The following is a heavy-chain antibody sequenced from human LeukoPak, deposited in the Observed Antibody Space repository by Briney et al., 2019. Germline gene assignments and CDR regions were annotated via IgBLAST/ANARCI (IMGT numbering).Heavy chain of an antibody. D-gene: IGHD3-22*01. V-gene: IGHV4-30-4*08. Sequence: SETLSLTCTVSGGSISGYYWSWIRQPPGKGLEWIGSIYYSGNTYYNPSLKGRVTISVDTSNNQFSLKLNSVTAADTAVYYCARAGQYYYDSAGYFPDYWGQGTLVTVSS. CDR2: IYYSGNT. J-gene: IGHJ4*02. CDR1: GGSISGYY. CDR3: ARAGQYYYDSAGYFPDY.